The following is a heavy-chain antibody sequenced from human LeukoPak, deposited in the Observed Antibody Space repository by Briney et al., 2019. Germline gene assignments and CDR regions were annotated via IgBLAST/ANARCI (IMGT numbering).Heavy chain of an antibody. CDR1: GFTFSSYA. D-gene: IGHD2-15*01. Sequence: GGSLRLSCAASGFTFSSYAMSWVRQAPGKGLEWVSAISGSGGSTYYADSVKGRFTISRDNSKNTLYLQMNSLRAEDTAVYYCARDIVVVVAATQYYYGMDVWGQGTTVTVSS. CDR3: ARDIVVVVAATQYYYGMDV. V-gene: IGHV3-23*01. J-gene: IGHJ6*02. CDR2: ISGSGGST.